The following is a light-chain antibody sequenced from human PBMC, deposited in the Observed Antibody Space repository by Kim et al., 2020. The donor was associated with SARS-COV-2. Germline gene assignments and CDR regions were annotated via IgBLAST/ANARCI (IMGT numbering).Light chain of an antibody. CDR1: RRISSY. Sequence: DIQMTQSPSSLSASVGDTVTITCRASRRISSYLNWFQQKPGKAPKVLIYATSSLQGGVPSRFSGSGSGTDFTLTISSLQPGDFATYYCQQSHSTPYTFGQGTKLEI. CDR2: ATS. J-gene: IGKJ2*01. CDR3: QQSHSTPYT. V-gene: IGKV1-39*01.